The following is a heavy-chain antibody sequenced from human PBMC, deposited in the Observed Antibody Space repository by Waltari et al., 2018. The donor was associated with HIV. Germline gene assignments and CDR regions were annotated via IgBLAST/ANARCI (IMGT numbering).Heavy chain of an antibody. J-gene: IGHJ3*02. CDR2: IYPGDSET. CDR3: ASQVSDHGVDI. Sequence: EVQLVQSGADVRKPGESLKISCKGSGYSFTNCWIGWVRQMPGKGLEWMGIIYPGDSETRYSPSFQGQVTISADKSISTAYLQWSSLKASDTAMYYCASQVSDHGVDIWGQGTMVTVSS. CDR1: GYSFTNCW. D-gene: IGHD2-8*01. V-gene: IGHV5-51*01.